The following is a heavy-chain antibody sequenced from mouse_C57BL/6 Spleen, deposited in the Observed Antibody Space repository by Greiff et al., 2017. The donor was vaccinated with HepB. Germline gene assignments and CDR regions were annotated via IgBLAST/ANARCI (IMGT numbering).Heavy chain of an antibody. CDR2: IYPRSGNT. CDR1: GYTFTSYG. J-gene: IGHJ1*03. D-gene: IGHD2-1*01. V-gene: IGHV1-81*01. Sequence: QVQLKESGAELARPGASVKLSCKASGYTFTSYGISWVKQRTGQGLEWIGEIYPRSGNTYYNEKFKGKATLTADKSSSTAYMELRSLTSEDSAVYFCARSYGNFPWYFDVWGTGTTVTVSS. CDR3: ARSYGNFPWYFDV.